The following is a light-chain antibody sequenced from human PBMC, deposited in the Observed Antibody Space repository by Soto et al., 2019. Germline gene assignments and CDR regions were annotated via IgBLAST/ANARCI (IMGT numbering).Light chain of an antibody. CDR2: GTS. V-gene: IGKV3-20*01. Sequence: EIVLTQSPGTLSLSPGERATLSCRASQSISSNYLGWYQQTPGQAPRLLIYGTSSRATGIPDRFSASGSGTDFTLTISRLEPEDFAMYYCQQYGSSPGTFGLGTKLEIK. J-gene: IGKJ2*01. CDR1: QSISSNY. CDR3: QQYGSSPGT.